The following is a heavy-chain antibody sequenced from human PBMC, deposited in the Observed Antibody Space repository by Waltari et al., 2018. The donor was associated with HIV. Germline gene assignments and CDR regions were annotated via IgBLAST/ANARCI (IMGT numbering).Heavy chain of an antibody. J-gene: IGHJ5*02. Sequence: QVQLVESGGGVVQPGRSLRLSCVASGFTFTAYGMHWVRQAPGKGLEWVALLSYDGNNKFYTDSVRGRFTISRDNAKNSLFLQLNSLRVEDTAFYYCARFDGGGSGVYHWGQGTLVTVSS. CDR2: LSYDGNNK. CDR3: ARFDGGGSGVYH. D-gene: IGHD2-15*01. V-gene: IGHV3-33*08. CDR1: GFTFTAYG.